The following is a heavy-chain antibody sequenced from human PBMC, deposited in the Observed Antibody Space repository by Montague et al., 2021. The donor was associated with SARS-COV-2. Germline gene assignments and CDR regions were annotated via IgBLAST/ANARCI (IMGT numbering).Heavy chain of an antibody. CDR3: ARGGLGNRGFDY. Sequence: SETLSLTCVVSDVSLSSSTWCSWVRPSPGKGLEWVGETYLSGFTQYNPSVKSRVTISLDDSRSQFSLRLTSVTAADTAVYFCARGGLGNRGFDYWGQGALVTVSS. J-gene: IGHJ4*02. CDR2: TYLSGFT. CDR1: DVSLSSSTW. V-gene: IGHV4-4*02. D-gene: IGHD3/OR15-3a*01.